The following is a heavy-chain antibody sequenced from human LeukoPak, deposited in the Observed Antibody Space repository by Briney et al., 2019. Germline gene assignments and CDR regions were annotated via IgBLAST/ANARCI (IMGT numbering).Heavy chain of an antibody. Sequence: GGSLRLSCAASGVTFSSYVMHCVRQAPGKGLEGGAFIRYDGSNKYYADSVKGRFTISRDNSKNTLYLQMKSLRAEDTAVYYCAKGGGYEAQYYYYYLDVWGKGTTVTISS. CDR1: GVTFSSYV. D-gene: IGHD5-18*01. V-gene: IGHV3-30*02. CDR3: AKGGGYEAQYYYYYLDV. CDR2: IRYDGSNK. J-gene: IGHJ6*03.